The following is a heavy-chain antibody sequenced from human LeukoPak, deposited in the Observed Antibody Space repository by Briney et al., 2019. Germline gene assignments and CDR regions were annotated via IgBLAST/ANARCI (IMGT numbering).Heavy chain of an antibody. CDR2: ISGSGGST. CDR1: GFTFSSYA. Sequence: GGSLRLSCAASGFTFSSYAMSWVRQAPGKGLEWVSAISGSGGSTYYADSVKGRFTISRDNAKNTLYLQMNSLRAEDTAVYYCAKTTTLLGYCSSTSCRGFDYWGQGTLDTVSS. V-gene: IGHV3-23*01. CDR3: AKTTTLLGYCSSTSCRGFDY. J-gene: IGHJ4*02. D-gene: IGHD2-2*01.